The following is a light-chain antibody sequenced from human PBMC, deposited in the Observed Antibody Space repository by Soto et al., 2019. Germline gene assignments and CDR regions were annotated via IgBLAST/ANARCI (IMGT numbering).Light chain of an antibody. CDR2: MIS. Sequence: DIVLTQTPLSSPVTLGQPASISCRSSQSLVHRDGNTYLTWLQQRPGQPPRLLIYMISNRFSGVPDRFSGSGAGTYFTLKISRVEAEDVGVYYCMQATQSYTCGQGTKLEIK. CDR1: QSLVHRDGNTY. J-gene: IGKJ2*01. CDR3: MQATQSYT. V-gene: IGKV2-24*01.